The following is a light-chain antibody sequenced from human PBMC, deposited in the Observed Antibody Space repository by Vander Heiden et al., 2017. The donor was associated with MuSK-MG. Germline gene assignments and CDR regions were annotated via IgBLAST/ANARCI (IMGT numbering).Light chain of an antibody. Sequence: SVFTPSPSAAAAPGQRVTISCSGGSSHIGNKYVSWYKLVQGTAPKLLIYDTEKRPAGMHDRFSGAKYGTSATMDMTGVQTGDEAAYYCGTWDNSLRGVVFGGGTKLTVL. J-gene: IGLJ3*02. CDR3: GTWDNSLRGVV. V-gene: IGLV1-51*01. CDR2: DTE. CDR1: SSHIGNKY.